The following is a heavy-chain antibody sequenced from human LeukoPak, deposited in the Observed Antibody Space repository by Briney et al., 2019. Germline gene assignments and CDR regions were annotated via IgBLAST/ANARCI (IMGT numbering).Heavy chain of an antibody. CDR3: ARGDGSLFFDP. V-gene: IGHV3-74*03. CDR1: GFTFSRYW. D-gene: IGHD3-10*01. J-gene: IGHJ5*02. CDR2: ISPDGSTT. Sequence: GGSLRLSCAASGFTFSRYWMHWVRQAPGKGLMWVSRISPDGSTTLYADSVRGRFTISRDNSKNTLYLQMNSLRAEDTAVYYCARGDGSLFFDPWGQGTLVTVSS.